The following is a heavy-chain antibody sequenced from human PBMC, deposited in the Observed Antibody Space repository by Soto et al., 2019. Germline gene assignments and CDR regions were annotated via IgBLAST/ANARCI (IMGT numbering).Heavy chain of an antibody. CDR3: ARDFRVYYDILTGYYPPFDP. J-gene: IGHJ5*02. CDR2: ISSSSSYI. V-gene: IGHV3-21*01. CDR1: GFTFSSYS. D-gene: IGHD3-9*01. Sequence: GGSLRLSCAASGFTFSSYSMNWVRQAPGKGLEWVSSISSSSSYIYYADSVKGRFTISRDNAKNSLYLQMNSLRAEDTAVYYCARDFRVYYDILTGYYPPFDPWGQGTLVTVS.